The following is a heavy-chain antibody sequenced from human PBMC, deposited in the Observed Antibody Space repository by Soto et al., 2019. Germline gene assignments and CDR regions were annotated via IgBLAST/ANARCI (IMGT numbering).Heavy chain of an antibody. CDR1: GYTFTSYA. J-gene: IGHJ6*02. CDR3: ARPYIAAAGTNYYYYGMDV. V-gene: IGHV7-4-1*01. D-gene: IGHD6-13*01. Sequence: ASVKVSCKASGYTFTSYAMNWVRQAPGQGLEWMGWISTNTGNPTYAQGFTGRFVFSLDTSVSTAYLQICSLKAEDTAVYYCARPYIAAAGTNYYYYGMDVWGQGTTVTVSS. CDR2: ISTNTGNP.